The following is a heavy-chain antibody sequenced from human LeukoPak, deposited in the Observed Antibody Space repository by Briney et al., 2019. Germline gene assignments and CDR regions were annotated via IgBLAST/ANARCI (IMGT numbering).Heavy chain of an antibody. CDR1: GYTFTSYG. Sequence: GASVKVSCKASGYTFTSYGISWVRQAPGQGLEWMGWISAYNGNTNCAQKLQGRVTMTTDTSTSTAYMELRSLRSDDTAVYYCARRQNYYGSGSYPLGMDVWGQGTTVTVSS. D-gene: IGHD3-10*01. J-gene: IGHJ6*02. CDR3: ARRQNYYGSGSYPLGMDV. CDR2: ISAYNGNT. V-gene: IGHV1-18*01.